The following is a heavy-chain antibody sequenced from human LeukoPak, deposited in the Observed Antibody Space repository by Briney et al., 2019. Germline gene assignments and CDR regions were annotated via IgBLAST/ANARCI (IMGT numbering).Heavy chain of an antibody. V-gene: IGHV1-46*01. CDR1: GYTFTSYY. CDR3: ARGVGGYPRWYYYYYMDV. Sequence: ASVKVSCKASGYTFTSYYMHWVRRAPGQGLEWMGIINPSGGSTSYAQKFQGRVTMTRDTSTSTVYMELSSLRSEDTAVYYCARGVGGYPRWYYYYYMDVWGKGTTVTVSS. CDR2: INPSGGST. J-gene: IGHJ6*03. D-gene: IGHD6-19*01.